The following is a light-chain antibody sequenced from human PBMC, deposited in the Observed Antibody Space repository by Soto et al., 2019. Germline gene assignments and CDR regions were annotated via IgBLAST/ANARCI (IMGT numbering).Light chain of an antibody. CDR3: QQSYSTPPYT. CDR2: AAS. V-gene: IGKV1-39*01. J-gene: IGKJ2*01. CDR1: QSINSY. Sequence: DIQMTQSPSSLSASVGDRITITCRASQSINSYLNWYQQKPGKAPKVLIYAASSLHSGVPSRFSGSGSGTDFTLTISGLQTEDFATYYCQQSYSTPPYTFGQGTKLEIK.